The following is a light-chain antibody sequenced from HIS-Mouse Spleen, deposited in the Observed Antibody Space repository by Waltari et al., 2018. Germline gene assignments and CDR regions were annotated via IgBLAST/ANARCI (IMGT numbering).Light chain of an antibody. V-gene: IGLV2-23*02. CDR3: CSYAGSSTWV. CDR2: EVS. Sequence: QSALTQPASVSGSPGQSITISCTGTSSDVGRYNLVSWYQQHPGKAPKPMIYEVSKRPSGVSNRFSGSKSGNTASLTISGLQAEDEADYYCCSYAGSSTWVFGGGTKLTVL. CDR1: SSDVGRYNL. J-gene: IGLJ3*02.